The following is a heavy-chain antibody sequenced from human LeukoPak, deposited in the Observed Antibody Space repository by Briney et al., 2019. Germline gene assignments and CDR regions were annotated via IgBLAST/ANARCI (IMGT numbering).Heavy chain of an antibody. J-gene: IGHJ4*02. D-gene: IGHD1-1*01. CDR3: VRHERDFDY. CDR1: GGTFSSYA. CDR2: IIPIFGTA. Sequence: SVKVSCKASGGTFSSYAISWVRQAPGQGLEWMGGIIPIFGTANYAQKFQGRVSISRDTSASTVHMELSSLRSEDTAVYYCVRHERDFDYWGQGTLVTVSS. V-gene: IGHV1-69*05.